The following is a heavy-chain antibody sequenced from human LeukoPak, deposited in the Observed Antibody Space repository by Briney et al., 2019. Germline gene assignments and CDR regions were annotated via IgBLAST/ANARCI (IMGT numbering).Heavy chain of an antibody. V-gene: IGHV3-23*01. D-gene: IGHD3-16*01. Sequence: PGGSLRLSCAASGFSFSRDGLSWVRQAPGKGLEWVSAISGSGTKTYYADSVKGRFTISRDNSKNTLYLQMNSLRAEDTATYYCAKLSGMIMFGDLFDYWGQGTLVVVSS. CDR3: AKLSGMIMFGDLFDY. CDR2: ISGSGTKT. CDR1: GFSFSRDG. J-gene: IGHJ4*02.